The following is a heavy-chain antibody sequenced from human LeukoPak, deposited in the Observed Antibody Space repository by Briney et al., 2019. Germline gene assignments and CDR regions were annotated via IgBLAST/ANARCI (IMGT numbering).Heavy chain of an antibody. J-gene: IGHJ4*02. CDR3: ARDQGGSGWYGY. CDR1: GFSFSSYA. D-gene: IGHD6-19*01. Sequence: GSLKLSCAASGFSFSSYAMSWVRQAPGKGLEWVANIKQDGSEKYYVDSVKGRFTISRDNAKNSLYLQMNSLRAEDTAVYYCARDQGGSGWYGYWGQGTLVTVSS. CDR2: IKQDGSEK. V-gene: IGHV3-7*01.